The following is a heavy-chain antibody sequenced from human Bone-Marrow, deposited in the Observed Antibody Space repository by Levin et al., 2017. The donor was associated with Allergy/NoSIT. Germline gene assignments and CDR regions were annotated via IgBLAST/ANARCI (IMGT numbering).Heavy chain of an antibody. D-gene: IGHD2-2*01. CDR3: AKLQGYCSSTSCHVDY. J-gene: IGHJ4*02. CDR1: GFTFSSYA. Sequence: PGGSLRLSCAASGFTFSSYAMSWVRQAPGKGLEWVSAISGSGGSTYYADSVKGRFTISRDNSKNTLYLQMNSLRAEDTAVYYCAKLQGYCSSTSCHVDYWGQGTLVTVSS. V-gene: IGHV3-23*01. CDR2: ISGSGGST.